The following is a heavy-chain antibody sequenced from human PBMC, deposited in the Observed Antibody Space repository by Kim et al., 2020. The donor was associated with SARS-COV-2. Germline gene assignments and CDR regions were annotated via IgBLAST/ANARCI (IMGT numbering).Heavy chain of an antibody. CDR1: GFTFSSYS. D-gene: IGHD7-27*01. Sequence: GGSLRLSCAASGFTFSSYSMNWVRQAPGKGLEWVSSISSSISYIYYADSVKGRFTISRDNAKNSLYLQMNSLRAEDTAVYYCARDLGSDNWGGYYYYGMDVWGHGTTVTVSS. V-gene: IGHV3-21*01. CDR2: ISSSISYI. J-gene: IGHJ6*02. CDR3: ARDLGSDNWGGYYYYGMDV.